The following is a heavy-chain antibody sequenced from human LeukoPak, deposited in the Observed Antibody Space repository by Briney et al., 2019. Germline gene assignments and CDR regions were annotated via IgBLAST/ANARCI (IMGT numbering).Heavy chain of an antibody. V-gene: IGHV4-59*12. CDR2: IYYSGST. Sequence: SETLSLTCTVSGGSISGYYWSWIRQPPGKGLEWIGYIYYSGSTNYNPSLKSRVTISVDKSKNQFSLKLSSVTAADTAVYYCARVRALLEPDVWGQGTTVTVSS. CDR3: ARVRALLEPDV. D-gene: IGHD1-14*01. CDR1: GGSISGYY. J-gene: IGHJ6*02.